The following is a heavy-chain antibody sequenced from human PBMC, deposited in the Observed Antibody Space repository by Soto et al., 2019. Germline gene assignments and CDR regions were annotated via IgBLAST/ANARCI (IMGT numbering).Heavy chain of an antibody. Sequence: QVQLVESGGGVVQPGRSLRLSCAASGFSFSNYGIHWVRQAPGKGLEWVAFLSYDGSERYYADSVKGRFTISRDNSKNTLYLQMNSLRPEDTAVYYCARDYYDSSGYLTITRTFDPWGLGTLVTVSS. CDR3: ARDYYDSSGYLTITRTFDP. J-gene: IGHJ5*02. CDR1: GFSFSNYG. D-gene: IGHD3-22*01. V-gene: IGHV3-30*03. CDR2: LSYDGSER.